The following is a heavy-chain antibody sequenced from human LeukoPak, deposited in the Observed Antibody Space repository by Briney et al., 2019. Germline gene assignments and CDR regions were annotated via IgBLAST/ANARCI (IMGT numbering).Heavy chain of an antibody. CDR1: GFTFSGCG. D-gene: IGHD5-18*01. Sequence: PGGSLRLSCAASGFTFSGCGMHWVRQAPGKGLEWVAFIWYDGRDKYYADSVKGQFTISRDNSKNTLYLQMNSLRAEDTAVYYCAKDPYSYGSYFDSWSQGTLVTVSS. CDR3: AKDPYSYGSYFDS. V-gene: IGHV3-30*02. J-gene: IGHJ4*02. CDR2: IWYDGRDK.